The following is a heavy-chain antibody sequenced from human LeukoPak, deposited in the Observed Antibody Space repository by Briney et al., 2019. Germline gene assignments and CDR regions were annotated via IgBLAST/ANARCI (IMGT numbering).Heavy chain of an antibody. V-gene: IGHV4-34*01. J-gene: IGHJ4*02. D-gene: IGHD2-15*01. Sequence: SETLSLTCAVYGGSFSGYYWSWIRQPPGKGLEWIGEINHSGSTNYNPSLKSRVTISVDTSKNQFSLKLSSVTAADTAVYYCARSKPLRYPLLRYYFDYWGQGTLVTVSS. CDR1: GGSFSGYY. CDR2: INHSGST. CDR3: ARSKPLRYPLLRYYFDY.